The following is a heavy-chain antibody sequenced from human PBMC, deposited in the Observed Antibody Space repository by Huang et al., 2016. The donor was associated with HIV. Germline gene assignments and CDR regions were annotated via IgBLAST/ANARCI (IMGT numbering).Heavy chain of an antibody. Sequence: QVHLVESGGGVVQPGRSLRLSCAASGFSFSNFAMHWVRQATGKGVEWVAVISYDGRNDFYTDSVKGRVTISRDNVKDTLTLQMNSLRIDDTAVYFCAKESRWFSDLDHWGQGTLVTVSS. D-gene: IGHD2-15*01. V-gene: IGHV3-30*18. CDR3: AKESRWFSDLDH. J-gene: IGHJ4*02. CDR2: ISYDGRND. CDR1: GFSFSNFA.